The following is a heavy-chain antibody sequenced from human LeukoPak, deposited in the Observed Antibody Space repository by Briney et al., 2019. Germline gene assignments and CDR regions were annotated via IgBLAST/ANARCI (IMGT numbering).Heavy chain of an antibody. CDR2: INHSGST. Sequence: SETLSLTCAVYGGSFSGYYWSWIRQPPGKGLEWIGEINHSGSTNYNPTLKSRVTISVDTSKNQFSLKLSSVTAADTAVYYCARVDGDTAINYWGQGTLVTVSS. D-gene: IGHD5-18*01. CDR1: GGSFSGYY. J-gene: IGHJ4*02. V-gene: IGHV4-34*01. CDR3: ARVDGDTAINY.